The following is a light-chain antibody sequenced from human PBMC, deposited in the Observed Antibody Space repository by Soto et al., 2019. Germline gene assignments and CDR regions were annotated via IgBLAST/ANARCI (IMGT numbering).Light chain of an antibody. CDR3: MQALQTPLT. Sequence: DIVMTQSPLYLSVTPGEPASISCRSSQSLLHSNGYNFLEWYLQKPGQSPQLLIYLGSNRASGVXDXXGGSGSGTDFTLKISRVEAEDVGVYYCMQALQTPLTFGPGTKVDIK. J-gene: IGKJ3*01. V-gene: IGKV2-28*01. CDR2: LGS. CDR1: QSLLHSNGYNF.